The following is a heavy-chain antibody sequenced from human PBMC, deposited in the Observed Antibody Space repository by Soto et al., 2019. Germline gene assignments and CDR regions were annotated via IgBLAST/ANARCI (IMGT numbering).Heavy chain of an antibody. J-gene: IGHJ3*02. Sequence: QVQLVQSGAEVQKPWASVKVSCKASGYTFTSYYMHWVRQAPGQGLEWMGIINPSGGSTSYAQKFPGRVTLTRDTSTSTVYMELSSLRSEDTAVYYCAREDDDSSGSDAFDIWGQGTMVTVSS. CDR1: GYTFTSYY. V-gene: IGHV1-46*03. CDR3: AREDDDSSGSDAFDI. CDR2: INPSGGST. D-gene: IGHD3-22*01.